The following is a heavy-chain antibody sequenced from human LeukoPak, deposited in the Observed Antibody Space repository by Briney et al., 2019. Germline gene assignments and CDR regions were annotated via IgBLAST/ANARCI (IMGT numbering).Heavy chain of an antibody. J-gene: IGHJ5*02. V-gene: IGHV4-59*11. CDR2: IYYSGRT. CDR1: GGSISSHY. Sequence: SETLSLTCTVSGGSISSHYWSWIRQPPGKGLEWIGYIYYSGRTNYNPSLKSRVTISVDTSKNQFSLNLSSVTDADTAVYYCARGDSSGYYYGLGFDPWGQGTLVTVSS. CDR3: ARGDSSGYYYGLGFDP. D-gene: IGHD3-22*01.